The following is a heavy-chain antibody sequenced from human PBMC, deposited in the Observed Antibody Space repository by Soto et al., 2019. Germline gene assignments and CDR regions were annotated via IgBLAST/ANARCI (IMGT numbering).Heavy chain of an antibody. D-gene: IGHD6-13*01. V-gene: IGHV4-39*01. CDR3: ARRSLPPGTNWFDP. CDR2: IYYSGST. CDR1: GGSISSSSDY. J-gene: IGHJ5*02. Sequence: QLQLQESGPGLVKPSETLSLTCTVSGGSISSSSDYWGWIRQPPGKRLEWIGSIYYSGSTYYNPSLESRVTISVDTSKNQFSLKLTSVTAADTAVYSCARRSLPPGTNWFDPWGQGTLVTVSS.